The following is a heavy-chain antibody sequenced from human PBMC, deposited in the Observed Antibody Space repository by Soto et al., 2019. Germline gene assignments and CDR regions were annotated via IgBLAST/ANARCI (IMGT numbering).Heavy chain of an antibody. D-gene: IGHD1-26*01. CDR3: VKRGANWGAFDV. CDR1: GFTFSTYV. Sequence: EMQLLESGGGLVQPGGSLRLSCAASGFTFSTYVMSWIRQAPGKGLEWVSSITGNSDEIFYAYSVRGRFTISRDNSNTRVYMQMNSLRAEATALYYCVKRGANWGAFDVWGQGTVVTVSS. V-gene: IGHV3-23*01. J-gene: IGHJ3*01. CDR2: ITGNSDEI.